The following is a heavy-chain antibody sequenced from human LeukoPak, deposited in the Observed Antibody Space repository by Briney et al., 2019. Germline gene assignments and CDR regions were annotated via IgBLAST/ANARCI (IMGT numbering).Heavy chain of an antibody. CDR3: ARVQKLGIGEKYFDY. J-gene: IGHJ4*02. CDR1: GGSFSGYY. Sequence: SETLSLTCAVYGGSFSGYYWSWIRQPPGKGLEWSGEINHSGSTNYNPSLKSRVTISVDTSKNQFSLKLSSVTAADTAVYYCARVQKLGIGEKYFDYWGQGTLVTVSS. D-gene: IGHD7-27*01. V-gene: IGHV4-34*01. CDR2: INHSGST.